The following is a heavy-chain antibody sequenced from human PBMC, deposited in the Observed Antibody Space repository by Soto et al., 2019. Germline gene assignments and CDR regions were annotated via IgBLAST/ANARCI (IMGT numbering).Heavy chain of an antibody. CDR3: ARGGGWLPDL. D-gene: IGHD3-22*01. J-gene: IGHJ4*02. CDR1: GDSMTSYY. V-gene: IGHV4-59*01. CDR2: IYSSGNT. Sequence: QVQLQESGPGLVKSSETLSLTCTVSGDSMTSYYWTWIRQSPGKGLEWIGYIYSSGNTNYNPSLKSRVTISVDPSNNHFSLKLTSMTAADSAVYYCARGGGWLPDLWGQGTLVTVST.